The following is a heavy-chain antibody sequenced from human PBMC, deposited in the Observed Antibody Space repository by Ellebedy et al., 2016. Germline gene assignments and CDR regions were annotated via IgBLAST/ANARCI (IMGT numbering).Heavy chain of an antibody. Sequence: GESLKISCKGSGYSFTNYWIGWVRQMPGKGLEWMGTIYPGDSDTRYSPSFQGQVTISADKSISTAYLQWSSLKASDTAMYYCARLDTQYYDFWSGYSEGWYFDLWGRGTLVTVSS. V-gene: IGHV5-51*01. CDR3: ARLDTQYYDFWSGYSEGWYFDL. D-gene: IGHD3-3*01. CDR1: GYSFTNYW. CDR2: IYPGDSDT. J-gene: IGHJ2*01.